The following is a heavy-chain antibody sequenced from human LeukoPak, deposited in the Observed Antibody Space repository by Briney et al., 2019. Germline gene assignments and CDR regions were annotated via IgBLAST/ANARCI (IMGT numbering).Heavy chain of an antibody. V-gene: IGHV1-2*06. CDR2: INPNSGGT. J-gene: IGHJ6*03. Sequence: GASVKVSCKASGYTFTGYYMHWVRQAPGQGLEWMGRINPNSGGTNYAQKFQGRVTMTRDTSIRTAYMELSRLRSDDTAVYYCARGERLLFYYFYYMDVWGKGTTVTVSS. CDR1: GYTFTGYY. D-gene: IGHD2-2*01. CDR3: ARGERLLFYYFYYMDV.